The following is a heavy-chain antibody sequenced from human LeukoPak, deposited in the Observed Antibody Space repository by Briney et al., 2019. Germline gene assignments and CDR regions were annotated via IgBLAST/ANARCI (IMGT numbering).Heavy chain of an antibody. CDR1: GFTFRSYA. CDR3: ARDDSSGYDY. D-gene: IGHD3-22*01. CDR2: ISLDGSNK. V-gene: IGHV3-30*04. J-gene: IGHJ4*02. Sequence: GRSLRLSCAASGFTFRSYAMHWVRQAPGKGLEWVASISLDGSNKYYADSVKGRFTISRDNAKNSLYLQMNSLRAEDTAVYYCARDDSSGYDYWGQGTLVTVSS.